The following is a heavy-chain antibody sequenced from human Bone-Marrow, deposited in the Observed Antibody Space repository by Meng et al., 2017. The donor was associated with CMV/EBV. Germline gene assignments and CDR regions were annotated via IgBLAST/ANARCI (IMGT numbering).Heavy chain of an antibody. J-gene: IGHJ4*02. CDR2: IRSKTDGGTT. D-gene: IGHD1-26*01. CDR1: GFTFSHAC. CDR3: TTVASGSYDY. Sequence: AALGFTFSHACMSWVRQAPGRGLEWVGRIRSKTDGGTTDYAAPVKGRFTISRDDSKNTLYLQMNSLKTEDTAVYYCTTVASGSYDYWGQGTLVTVSS. V-gene: IGHV3-15*07.